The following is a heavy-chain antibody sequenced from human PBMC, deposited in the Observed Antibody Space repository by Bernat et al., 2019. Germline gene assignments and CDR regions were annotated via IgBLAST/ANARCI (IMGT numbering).Heavy chain of an antibody. D-gene: IGHD4-17*01. J-gene: IGHJ4*02. V-gene: IGHV3-30-3*01. Sequence: QVQLVESGGGVVQPGRSLRLSCAASGFTFSSYAMHWVRQAPGKGLVWVAVISYDGSNKYYADSVKGRFTISRDNSKNTLYLQMNSLRAEDTAVYYCARDQATVTTLSFDYWGQGTLVTVSS. CDR3: ARDQATVTTLSFDY. CDR1: GFTFSSYA. CDR2: ISYDGSNK.